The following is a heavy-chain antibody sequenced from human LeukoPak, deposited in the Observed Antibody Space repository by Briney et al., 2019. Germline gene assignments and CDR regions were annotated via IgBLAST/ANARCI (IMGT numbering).Heavy chain of an antibody. V-gene: IGHV3-53*01. CDR2: IYTGGST. Sequence: PGGSLRLSCAASGFTVSSNYMSWVRQAPGKGLEWVSVIYTGGSTYYADSVKGRFTISRDNSKNTLYLQMNSLRAEDTAVYYCATVAVQLAPTFWGQGTLVTVSS. CDR1: GFTVSSNY. CDR3: ATVAVQLAPTF. J-gene: IGHJ4*02. D-gene: IGHD1-1*01.